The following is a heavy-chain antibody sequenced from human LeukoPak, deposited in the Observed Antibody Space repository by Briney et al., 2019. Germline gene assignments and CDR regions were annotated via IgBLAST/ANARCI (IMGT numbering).Heavy chain of an antibody. J-gene: IGHJ4*02. D-gene: IGHD6-13*01. CDR3: ARGYGSSWYGRIYFDY. Sequence: PSQTLSLTCTVSGGSISSGSYYWSWIRQPAGKGLEWIGRIYTSGSTNYNPSLKSRVTISVDTSKNQFSLKLSSVTAADTAVYYCARGYGSSWYGRIYFDYWGQGTLVTVSS. CDR1: GGSISSGSYY. CDR2: IYTSGST. V-gene: IGHV4-61*02.